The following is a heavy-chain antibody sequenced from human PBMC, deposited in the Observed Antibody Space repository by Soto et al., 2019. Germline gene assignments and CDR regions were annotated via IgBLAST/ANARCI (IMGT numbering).Heavy chain of an antibody. CDR2: IYYSGST. Sequence: QLQLQESGPGLVKPSETLSLTCTVSGGSISSSSYYWGWIRQPPGKGLEWIGSIYYSGSTYYNPSLKRRVTISVDTSKNQFSLKLSSVTAADTAVYYCASNYYSNYAKNWFDPWGQGTLVTVSS. CDR1: GGSISSSSYY. D-gene: IGHD4-4*01. V-gene: IGHV4-39*01. CDR3: ASNYYSNYAKNWFDP. J-gene: IGHJ5*02.